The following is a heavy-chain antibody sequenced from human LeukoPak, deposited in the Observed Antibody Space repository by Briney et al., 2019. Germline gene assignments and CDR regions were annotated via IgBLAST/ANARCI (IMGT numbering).Heavy chain of an antibody. V-gene: IGHV1-24*01. J-gene: IGHJ4*02. Sequence: ASVKVSCKVSGYTLTELSMHWVRQAPGKGLEWMGGFDPEDGETIYAQKFQGRVTMTEDTSTDTAYMELSSLRSEDTAVYYCARGGGEWELLDYFDYWGQGTLVTVSS. CDR3: ARGGGEWELLDYFDY. CDR2: FDPEDGET. D-gene: IGHD1-26*01. CDR1: GYTLTELS.